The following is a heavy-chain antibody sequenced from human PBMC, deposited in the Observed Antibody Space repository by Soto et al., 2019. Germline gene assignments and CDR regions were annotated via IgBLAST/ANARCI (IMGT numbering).Heavy chain of an antibody. CDR1: GLPFSTFS. V-gene: IGHV3-48*02. Sequence: EVQLVESGGGSVQPGGSWRLSGAASGLPFSTFSLTWVRQAPGRGLEWISYISGGGRPISYADSVKGRFTISRDNAKNSLYLQMDSLTDEDTAVYYCARDLGWAFDSWGQGTLVTVSS. D-gene: IGHD6-19*01. J-gene: IGHJ4*02. CDR2: ISGGGRPI. CDR3: ARDLGWAFDS.